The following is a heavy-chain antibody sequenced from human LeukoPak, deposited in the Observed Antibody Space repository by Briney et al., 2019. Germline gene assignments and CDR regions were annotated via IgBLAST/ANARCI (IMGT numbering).Heavy chain of an antibody. J-gene: IGHJ4*02. V-gene: IGHV4-34*01. CDR3: VRVKGGRGPPLDY. D-gene: IGHD1-26*01. CDR1: GGSFSGYY. Sequence: SETLSLTCAVYGGSFSGYYWSWIRQPPGKGLEWIGEINHSGSTNYNPSLKSRVTISVDTSKNQFSLKLSSVTAADTAVYYCVRVKGGRGPPLDYWGQGTLVTVSS. CDR2: INHSGST.